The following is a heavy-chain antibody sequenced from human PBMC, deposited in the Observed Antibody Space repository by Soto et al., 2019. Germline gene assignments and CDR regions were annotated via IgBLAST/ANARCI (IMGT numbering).Heavy chain of an antibody. Sequence: GGSLRLSCAASGFTVSSNYMSWVRQAPGKGLEWVSVIYSGGSTYYADSVKGRFTISRDNSKNTLYLQMNSLRAEDTAVYYCARDRGYCSGGSCYSLNAFDIWGQGTMVTVSS. D-gene: IGHD2-15*01. CDR3: ARDRGYCSGGSCYSLNAFDI. CDR2: IYSGGST. CDR1: GFTVSSNY. J-gene: IGHJ3*02. V-gene: IGHV3-53*01.